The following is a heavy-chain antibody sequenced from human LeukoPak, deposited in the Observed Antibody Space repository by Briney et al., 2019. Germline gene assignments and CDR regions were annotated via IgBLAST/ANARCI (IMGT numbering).Heavy chain of an antibody. Sequence: GGSLRLSCEGSGFTFSDYYMSWIRQAPGKGLEWVSYITSSSRTTSYAESVRGRFTISRDNAKNSLYLQMSSLGAEDTAVYYCARDAGYCSSTSCYPKDYYYYYYMDVWGKGTTVTVSS. CDR3: ARDAGYCSSTSCYPKDYYYYYYMDV. J-gene: IGHJ6*03. CDR1: GFTFSDYY. CDR2: ITSSSRTT. D-gene: IGHD2-2*01. V-gene: IGHV3-11*04.